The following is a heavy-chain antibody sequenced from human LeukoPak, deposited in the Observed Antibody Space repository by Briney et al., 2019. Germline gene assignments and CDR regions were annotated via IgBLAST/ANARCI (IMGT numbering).Heavy chain of an antibody. V-gene: IGHV4-59*01. D-gene: IGHD6-6*01. J-gene: IGHJ4*02. CDR2: IYYSGST. CDR1: GGSISGYC. Sequence: PSETLSLTCTVSGGSISGYCWSWIRQPPGKGLEWIGYIYYSGSTNYNPSLKSRVTISVDTSKNQFSLKLSSVTAADTAVYYCARVGPGSSSPYWGQGTLVTVSS. CDR3: ARVGPGSSSPY.